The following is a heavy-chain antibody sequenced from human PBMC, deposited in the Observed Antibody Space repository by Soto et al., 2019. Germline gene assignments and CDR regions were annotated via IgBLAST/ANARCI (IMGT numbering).Heavy chain of an antibody. CDR3: ARDIGAAAGRCYDY. D-gene: IGHD6-13*01. CDR2: ISYDGSNK. Sequence: QVQLVESGGGVVQPGRSLRLSCAASGFTFSSYAMHWVRQAPGKGLEWVAVISYDGSNKYYADSVKGRFTISRDNSKNTMYLQMDGLRAEYTAVYYCARDIGAAAGRCYDYWGQGTLVTVSS. V-gene: IGHV3-30-3*01. CDR1: GFTFSSYA. J-gene: IGHJ4*02.